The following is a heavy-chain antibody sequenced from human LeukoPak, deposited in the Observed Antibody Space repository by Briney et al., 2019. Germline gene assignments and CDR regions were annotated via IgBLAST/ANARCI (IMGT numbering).Heavy chain of an antibody. J-gene: IGHJ5*02. Sequence: PGGSLRLSCAASGFTFTTYWMTWVRQAPGKGLEWVANINQDGTDKHYVDSVKGRFTISRDNAKNTLNLQMNSLRAEDTAVYYCARDLGQYYDTSDNWFDPWGQGTLVTVSS. CDR2: INQDGTDK. CDR1: GFTFTTYW. V-gene: IGHV3-7*01. D-gene: IGHD3-22*01. CDR3: ARDLGQYYDTSDNWFDP.